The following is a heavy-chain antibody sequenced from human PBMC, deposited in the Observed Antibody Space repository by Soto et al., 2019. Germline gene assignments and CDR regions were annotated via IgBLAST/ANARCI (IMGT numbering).Heavy chain of an antibody. Sequence: QITLKESGPTLVKPTQTLTLTCTFSGFSLSTSGVGVGWIRQPPGKALEWLALIYWDEDKRYSPSLKSRLTNTKDTSKNQVVLTMTNMDPVDTATYYCAHRGIAARQPWNGFDYWGQGTLVTVSS. V-gene: IGHV2-5*02. CDR3: AHRGIAARQPWNGFDY. J-gene: IGHJ4*02. CDR1: GFSLSTSGVG. CDR2: IYWDEDK. D-gene: IGHD6-6*01.